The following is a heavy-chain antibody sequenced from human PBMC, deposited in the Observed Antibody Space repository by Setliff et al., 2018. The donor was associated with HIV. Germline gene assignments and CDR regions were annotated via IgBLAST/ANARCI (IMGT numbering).Heavy chain of an antibody. CDR2: ISSSSSYI. Sequence: PGGSLRLSCAASGFTFSSYSMNWVRQAPGKGLEWVSSISSSSSYIYYAGSVKDRFTISRDNAKNSLYLQMNSLRAEDTAVYYCARPTGYSSSWYPLDAFDIWGQGTMVTVSS. CDR3: ARPTGYSSSWYPLDAFDI. V-gene: IGHV3-21*01. D-gene: IGHD6-13*01. J-gene: IGHJ3*02. CDR1: GFTFSSYS.